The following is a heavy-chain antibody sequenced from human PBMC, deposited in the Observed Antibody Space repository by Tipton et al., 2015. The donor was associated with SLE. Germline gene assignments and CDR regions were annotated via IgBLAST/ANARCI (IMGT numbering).Heavy chain of an antibody. CDR3: VRQSRGSGWYFADY. CDR1: GGSITSSIYY. Sequence: TLSLTCTVSGGSITSSIYYWGWIRQPPGKGLEWIGNIFYSGSTYYNLSLKSRVTVSVDTSKNQFSLQLRSVSATDRALYYCVRQSRGSGWYFADYWGQGILVTVSS. D-gene: IGHD6-19*01. J-gene: IGHJ4*02. V-gene: IGHV4-39*01. CDR2: IFYSGST.